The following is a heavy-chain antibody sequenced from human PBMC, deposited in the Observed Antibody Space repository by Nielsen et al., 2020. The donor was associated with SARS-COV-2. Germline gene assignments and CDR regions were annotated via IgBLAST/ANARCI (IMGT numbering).Heavy chain of an antibody. CDR1: GGSISSGGDS. CDR3: ARGGRSTFGGSDDAFDI. Sequence: SQTLSLTCAVSGGSISSGGDSWSWIRQPPGKGLEWIGYIYHSGRTYYNPSLKSRVTISVDRSKNQFSLKLSSVTAADTAVYYCARGGRSTFGGSDDAFDIWGQGTKVTVSS. J-gene: IGHJ3*02. D-gene: IGHD3-16*01. V-gene: IGHV4-30-2*01. CDR2: IYHSGRT.